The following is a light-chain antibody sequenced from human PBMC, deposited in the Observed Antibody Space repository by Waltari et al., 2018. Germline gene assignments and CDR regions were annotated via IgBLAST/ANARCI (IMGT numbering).Light chain of an antibody. Sequence: SYVLTQPPSVSVAPGETTRLTRGGTSIGGKAVPWYQQKPGKAPVLVIYYDRDRPSGIPERFSGSNYGNTATLTISRVEAGDEADYYCQVSDSSSDLVVFGGGTKLTVL. CDR2: YDR. V-gene: IGLV3-21*04. CDR1: SIGGKA. J-gene: IGLJ2*01. CDR3: QVSDSSSDLVV.